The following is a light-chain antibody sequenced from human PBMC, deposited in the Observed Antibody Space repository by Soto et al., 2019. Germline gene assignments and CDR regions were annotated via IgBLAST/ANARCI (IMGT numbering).Light chain of an antibody. Sequence: EVVLTQSPDTLSLFPGERATLSCRASQRVSSTYFAWYRQKPGQPPRLLIYGAANRATGGPDRFSGSGSGTDFTLAIGTLEPEDFAVYYCQQYYRSPPGFTFGPGTTVEVK. J-gene: IGKJ3*01. CDR1: QRVSSTY. V-gene: IGKV3-20*01. CDR3: QQYYRSPPGFT. CDR2: GAA.